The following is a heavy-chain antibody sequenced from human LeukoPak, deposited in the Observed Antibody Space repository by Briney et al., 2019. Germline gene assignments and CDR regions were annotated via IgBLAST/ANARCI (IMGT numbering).Heavy chain of an antibody. CDR1: GFTFSSYA. Sequence: GGSLRLSFAASGFTFSSYAMSWVRQAPGKGLEWVSAISGSGGSTYYADSVKGRFTISRDNSKNTLYLQMNSLRAEDTAVYYCAKGGSYYCSSTSCYYYYYMDVWGKGTTVTVSS. J-gene: IGHJ6*03. D-gene: IGHD2-2*01. CDR3: AKGGSYYCSSTSCYYYYYMDV. CDR2: ISGSGGST. V-gene: IGHV3-23*01.